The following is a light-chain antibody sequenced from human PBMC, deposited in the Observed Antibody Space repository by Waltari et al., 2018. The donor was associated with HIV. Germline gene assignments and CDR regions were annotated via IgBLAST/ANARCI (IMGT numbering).Light chain of an antibody. Sequence: EIVLTQSPGTLSLSPGERASLSCRASQSVSSSYLAWYQQKPGQAPRLLIYGASSRATGIPDRFSGSGSGTDFTLTISRLEPEDFAVYYCQQYGSSPGFGQGTKVEIK. V-gene: IGKV3-20*01. CDR2: GAS. J-gene: IGKJ1*01. CDR3: QQYGSSPG. CDR1: QSVSSSY.